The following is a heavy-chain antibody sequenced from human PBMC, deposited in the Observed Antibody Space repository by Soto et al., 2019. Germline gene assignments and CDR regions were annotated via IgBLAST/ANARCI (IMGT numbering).Heavy chain of an antibody. CDR1: GFTLSSYW. CDR2: ISSDGSNT. V-gene: IGHV3-74*01. CDR3: ARVPYCSIPSCYSFFAN. J-gene: IGHJ4*02. D-gene: IGHD2-2*02. Sequence: GGSLRLSCAASGFTLSSYWMHWARQAPGKGLVWVSRISSDGSNTNYADSVKGRFTISRDNAKNTLHLQMNSLRVEDTAVYYCARVPYCSIPSCYSFFANWGQGTRVPVSS.